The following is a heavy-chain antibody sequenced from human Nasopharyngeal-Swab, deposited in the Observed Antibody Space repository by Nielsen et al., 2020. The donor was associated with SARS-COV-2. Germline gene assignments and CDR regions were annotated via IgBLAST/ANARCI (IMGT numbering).Heavy chain of an antibody. CDR1: GYTFTNYG. V-gene: IGHV1-18*01. D-gene: IGHD1-26*01. CDR3: ARVPVYSGTYYAFDI. Sequence: ASVKVSCKASGYTFTNYGITWVRQAPGQGLEWMAWIRTYNGDTRYAQNFQGRVTVTTGTSTTTAYMEVRSLRSDDTAVYYCARVPVYSGTYYAFDIWGQGTMVTVSS. CDR2: IRTYNGDT. J-gene: IGHJ3*02.